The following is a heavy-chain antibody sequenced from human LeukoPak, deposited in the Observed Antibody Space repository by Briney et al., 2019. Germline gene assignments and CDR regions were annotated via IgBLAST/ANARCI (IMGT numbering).Heavy chain of an antibody. CDR2: ISGSGGNT. J-gene: IGHJ4*02. CDR1: GFTFSSYA. D-gene: IGHD5-18*01. Sequence: GASLRLSCAASGFTFSSYAMSWVRRAPGKGLEWVSAISGSGGNTYYADSVKGRLTISRDNSKNTLYLQMNSLRAEDTAIYYCAKKRGMQLWQYYFDYWGQGTLVTVSS. V-gene: IGHV3-23*01. CDR3: AKKRGMQLWQYYFDY.